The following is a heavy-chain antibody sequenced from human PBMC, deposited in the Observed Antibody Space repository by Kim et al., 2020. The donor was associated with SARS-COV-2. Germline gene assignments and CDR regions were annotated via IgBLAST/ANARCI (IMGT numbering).Heavy chain of an antibody. V-gene: IGHV3-48*03. D-gene: IGHD3-10*01. J-gene: IGHJ6*02. CDR3: AGLRGMVRGVITLYYYGMDV. CDR2: ISSSGSTI. Sequence: GGSLRLSCAASGFTFSSYEMNWVRQAPGKGLEWVSYISSSGSTIYYADSVKGRFTISRDNAKNSLYLQMNSLRAEDTAVYYCAGLRGMVRGVITLYYYGMDVWGQGTTVTVSS. CDR1: GFTFSSYE.